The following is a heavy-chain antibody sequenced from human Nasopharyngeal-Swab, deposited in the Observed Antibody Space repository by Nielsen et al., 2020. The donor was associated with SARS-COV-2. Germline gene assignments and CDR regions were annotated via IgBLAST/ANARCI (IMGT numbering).Heavy chain of an antibody. V-gene: IGHV3-20*01. CDR2: INWNGGST. CDR3: ARAGTSDYYYGMDV. Sequence: GESLKISCAASGFTFDDYGMSWVRQAPGKGLEWVSGINWNGGSTGYADSVKGRFTISRDNAKNSLYLQMNSLRAEDTALYHCARAGTSDYYYGMDVWGQGTTVTVSS. CDR1: GFTFDDYG. D-gene: IGHD6-13*01. J-gene: IGHJ6*02.